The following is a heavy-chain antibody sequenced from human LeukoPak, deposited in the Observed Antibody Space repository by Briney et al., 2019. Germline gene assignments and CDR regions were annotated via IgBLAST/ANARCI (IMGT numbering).Heavy chain of an antibody. J-gene: IGHJ6*02. Sequence: ASVKVSCKSSGYIFSDYYLHWVRQAPGQGLEWMGLTNPKSGDTNFAQNFQGRVTMTRDTSISTAYMELSRLRSDDTAVYYCARDGRYCSGGSCYYYYYYGMDVWGQGTTVTVSS. CDR2: TNPKSGDT. CDR3: ARDGRYCSGGSCYYYYYYGMDV. CDR1: GYIFSDYY. V-gene: IGHV1-2*02. D-gene: IGHD2-15*01.